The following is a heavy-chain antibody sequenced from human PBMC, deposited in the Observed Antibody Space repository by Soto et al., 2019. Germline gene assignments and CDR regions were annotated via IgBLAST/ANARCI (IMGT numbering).Heavy chain of an antibody. CDR2: IYWDDDK. CDR3: ALLGFYGSGSSWFDP. CDR1: GFSLSTSGVG. J-gene: IGHJ5*02. V-gene: IGHV2-5*02. D-gene: IGHD3-10*01. Sequence: SGPTLVNPTQTLTLTCTFSGFSLSTSGVGVGWIRQPPGKALEWLALIYWDDDKRYSPSLKSRLTITKDTSKNQVVLTMTNMEPVDTSTYYFALLGFYGSGSSWFDPWGQGTLVTVSS.